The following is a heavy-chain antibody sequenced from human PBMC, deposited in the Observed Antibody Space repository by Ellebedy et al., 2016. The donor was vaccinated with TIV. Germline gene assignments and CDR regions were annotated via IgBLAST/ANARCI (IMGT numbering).Heavy chain of an antibody. CDR2: IYTGGST. V-gene: IGHV3-53*01. J-gene: IGHJ4*02. D-gene: IGHD5-24*01. Sequence: PGGSLRLSCAASGFTVSSDYVNWVRQAPGMGLEWVSGIYTGGSTDYADSVKGRFTISKDNSKNTLYLQMNSLRAEDTAVYFCARDRKGDGYSFFDYWGQGTLVTVSS. CDR3: ARDRKGDGYSFFDY. CDR1: GFTVSSDY.